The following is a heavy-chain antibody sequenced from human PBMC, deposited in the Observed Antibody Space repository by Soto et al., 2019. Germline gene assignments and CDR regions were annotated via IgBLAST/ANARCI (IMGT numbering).Heavy chain of an antibody. CDR2: IYYSGST. J-gene: IGHJ5*02. CDR1: GVSISSYY. CDR3: ARLVRFSKENWFDP. V-gene: IGHV4-59*08. D-gene: IGHD3-3*01. Sequence: SETLSLTCTVSGVSISSYYWSWIRQPPGKGLEWIGYIYYSGSTNYNPSLKSRVTISVDTSKNQFSLKLSSVTAADTAVYYCARLVRFSKENWFDPWGQGTLVTVSS.